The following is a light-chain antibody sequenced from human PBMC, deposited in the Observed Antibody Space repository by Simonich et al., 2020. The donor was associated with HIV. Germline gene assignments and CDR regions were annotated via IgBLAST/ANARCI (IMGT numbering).Light chain of an antibody. Sequence: EIVMTQSPATLSVSPGKRATLSCRASQSVSSNLAWYQHKPGQAPRLLIYGASTRATGIPARFSGSGSGTEFTLTISSMQSEDFAVYYCQQYNNWPFTFGPGTKVDIK. CDR2: GAS. V-gene: IGKV3-15*01. J-gene: IGKJ3*01. CDR3: QQYNNWPFT. CDR1: QSVSSN.